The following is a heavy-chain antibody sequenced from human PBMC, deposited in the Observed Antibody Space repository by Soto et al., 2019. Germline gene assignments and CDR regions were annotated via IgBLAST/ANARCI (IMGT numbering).Heavy chain of an antibody. D-gene: IGHD6-6*01. CDR3: AKSLGYSNSYYFDY. V-gene: IGHV3-23*01. Sequence: GGVLRLSCAASGFTFNSYAMSWVRQAPGKGLEWVSGISGSGSNTYHADSVKGRFTISRDNSKNTVYLQMNSLRAEDTAIYYCAKSLGYSNSYYFDYWGQGTLVTVSS. CDR1: GFTFNSYA. J-gene: IGHJ4*02. CDR2: ISGSGSNT.